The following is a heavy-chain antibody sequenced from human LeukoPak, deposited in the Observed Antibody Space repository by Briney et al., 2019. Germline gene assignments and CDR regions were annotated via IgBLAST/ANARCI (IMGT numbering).Heavy chain of an antibody. D-gene: IGHD6-13*01. CDR1: GASISSGAYF. J-gene: IGHJ4*02. Sequence: HPSETLSLTCTVSGASISSGAYFWNWIRQRPGEGLEWIGYIYYSGSTYYSPSLKSRVTISLDTSKNQLFLKLSSVTAADTAVYYCARVGYSSSWVDHWGQGTLVTVSS. V-gene: IGHV4-31*03. CDR2: IYYSGST. CDR3: ARVGYSSSWVDH.